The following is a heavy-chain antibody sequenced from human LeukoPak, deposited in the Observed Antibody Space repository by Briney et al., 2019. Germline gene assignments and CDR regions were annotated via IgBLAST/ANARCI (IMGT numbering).Heavy chain of an antibody. CDR2: ISWNSGSI. V-gene: IGHV3-9*01. Sequence: PGGSLRLSCAASGFTFDDYAMHWVRQAPGKGLEWVSGISWNSGSIGYADSVKGRFTISRDNAKNSLYLQMNSLRAEDTALYYCAKDIWKYGHMVRGVEGDYWGQGTLVTVSS. J-gene: IGHJ4*02. CDR3: AKDIWKYGHMVRGVEGDY. D-gene: IGHD3-10*01. CDR1: GFTFDDYA.